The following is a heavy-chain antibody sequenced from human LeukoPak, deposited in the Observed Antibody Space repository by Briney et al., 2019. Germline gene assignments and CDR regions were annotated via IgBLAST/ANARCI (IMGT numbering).Heavy chain of an antibody. J-gene: IGHJ3*02. CDR2: IKKDGSEK. V-gene: IGHV3-7*03. CDR3: AKAYGDYLRDAFDI. Sequence: GGSLRLSCTASGFIFSGSWMAWIRQAPGKGLEWVAIIKKDGSEKYYVDSMKGRFTISRDNAKNSLYLQMNSLRAEDTALYYCAKAYGDYLRDAFDIWGQGTMVTVSS. D-gene: IGHD4-17*01. CDR1: GFIFSGSW.